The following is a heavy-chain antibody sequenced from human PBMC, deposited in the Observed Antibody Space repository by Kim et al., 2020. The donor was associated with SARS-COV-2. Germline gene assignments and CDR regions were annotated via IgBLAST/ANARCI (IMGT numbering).Heavy chain of an antibody. V-gene: IGHV3-30*04. D-gene: IGHD6-19*01. Sequence: GGSLRLSCAASGFIFSTYAMHWVRQPPGKGLEWVAVISYDGTDKYYADSVKGRFTISRDNSKNTVNLQMNSLRADDTAVYYCARDLAVAGSRGQFNWFDPWGQGTLVTVSS. CDR3: ARDLAVAGSRGQFNWFDP. CDR2: ISYDGTDK. J-gene: IGHJ5*02. CDR1: GFIFSTYA.